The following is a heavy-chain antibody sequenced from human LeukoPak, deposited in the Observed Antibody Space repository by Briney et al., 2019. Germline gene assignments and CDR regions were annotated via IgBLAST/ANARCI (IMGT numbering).Heavy chain of an antibody. J-gene: IGHJ5*02. CDR1: GGTFSSYA. CDR2: IIPIFGTA. Sequence: SVKVSCKASGGTFSSYAISWVRQAPGQGLEWMGGIIPIFGTANYAQKFQGRVTITTDESTSTAYMELSSLRSEDTAVYYCARTGDCGTGWFDPWGQGTLVTVSS. V-gene: IGHV1-69*05. CDR3: ARTGDCGTGWFDP. D-gene: IGHD2-21*02.